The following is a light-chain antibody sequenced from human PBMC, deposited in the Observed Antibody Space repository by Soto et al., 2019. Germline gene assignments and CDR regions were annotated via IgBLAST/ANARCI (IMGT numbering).Light chain of an antibody. CDR3: QQHSNWPLT. CDR2: DAS. CDR1: QSVSSN. J-gene: IGKJ4*01. V-gene: IGKV3-11*01. Sequence: EIVLIQSPATLSLSPGERATLSCRASQSVSSNLAWYQQNPGQAPRLLIIDASNRATGIPARFSGSGSGTDFTLTISSLEPEDFAVYYCQQHSNWPLTFGGGTKVEIK.